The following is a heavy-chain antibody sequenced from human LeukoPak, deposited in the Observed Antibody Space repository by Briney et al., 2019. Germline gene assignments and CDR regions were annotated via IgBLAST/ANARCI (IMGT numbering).Heavy chain of an antibody. Sequence: ASVKVSCKASGYTFTSYGISWVRQAPGQGLEWMGWSSTYNSDTKYVQSLQGRVTMTTDTSTNTAYMELRDLRSDDTAVYYCARESNWAYYFDYWGQGTLV. V-gene: IGHV1-18*01. J-gene: IGHJ4*02. CDR1: GYTFTSYG. CDR3: ARESNWAYYFDY. D-gene: IGHD1-1*01. CDR2: SSTYNSDT.